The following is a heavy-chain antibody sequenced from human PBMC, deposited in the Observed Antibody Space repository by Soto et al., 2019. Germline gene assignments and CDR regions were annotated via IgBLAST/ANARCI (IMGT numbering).Heavy chain of an antibody. D-gene: IGHD2-2*01. CDR1: GYTFTNYA. CDR2: INAGNGNT. CDR3: ERAGFCSTASCSEDFEI. J-gene: IGHJ3*02. Sequence: QVQLVQSGAEVKKPGASVKVSCKASGYTFTNYAMHWVRQAPGQRPEWMGWINAGNGNTKFSQRFQGRVTITRDTSANIAYMELSSLTSEDTAVYYCERAGFCSTASCSEDFEIWGEGTMVTVSS. V-gene: IGHV1-3*01.